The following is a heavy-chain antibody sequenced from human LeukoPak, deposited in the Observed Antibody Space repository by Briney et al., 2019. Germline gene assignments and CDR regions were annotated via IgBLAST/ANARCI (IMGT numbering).Heavy chain of an antibody. CDR3: ARDTDDSSGYYGNFDY. V-gene: IGHV1-69*06. D-gene: IGHD3-22*01. J-gene: IGHJ4*02. Sequence: ASVKVSCKASGGTFSSYAISWVRQAPGQGLEWMGGIIPIFGTANYAQKFQGRVTITADKSTSTAYMELSSLRSEDTAVYYCARDTDDSSGYYGNFDYWGQGTLVSVSS. CDR1: GGTFSSYA. CDR2: IIPIFGTA.